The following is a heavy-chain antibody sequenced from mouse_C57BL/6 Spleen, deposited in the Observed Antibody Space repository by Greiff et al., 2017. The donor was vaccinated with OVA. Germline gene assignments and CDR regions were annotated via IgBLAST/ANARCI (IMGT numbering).Heavy chain of an antibody. CDR2: IRNKANGYTT. CDR3: ARYGNYAMDY. J-gene: IGHJ4*01. CDR1: GFTFTDYY. Sequence: EVNLVESGGGLVQPGGSLSLSCAASGFTFTDYYMRWVRQPPGKALEWLGFIRNKANGYTTEYSASVKGRFTISRDNSQSILYLQMNALRAEDSATYYCARYGNYAMDYWGQGTSVTVSS. V-gene: IGHV7-3*01.